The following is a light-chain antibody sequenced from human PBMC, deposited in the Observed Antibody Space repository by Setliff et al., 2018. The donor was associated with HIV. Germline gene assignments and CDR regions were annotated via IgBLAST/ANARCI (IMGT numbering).Light chain of an antibody. V-gene: IGLV2-14*03. CDR1: SSDVGGYNS. J-gene: IGLJ1*01. CDR2: DVS. Sequence: ALTQPASVSGSPGQSITISCTGTSSDVGGYNSVSWYQQHPDRAPKLMIYDVSNRPSGVSNRFSGSKSGNTASLTISGLQAEDEADYYCSSYTSNSPYVFGTGTKVTVL. CDR3: SSYTSNSPYV.